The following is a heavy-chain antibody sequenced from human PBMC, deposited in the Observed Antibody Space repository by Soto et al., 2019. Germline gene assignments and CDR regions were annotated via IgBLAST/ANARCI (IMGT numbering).Heavy chain of an antibody. CDR2: IKQDGSEK. D-gene: IGHD3-10*01. Sequence: GESLKISCAASGFTFSSDWMSWVRQAPGKGLEGVANIKQDGSEKYYVDSVKGRFTISRDNAKNSLYLQMNSLRAEDTAVYYCAREPNTNYYYGSGSYYNYFDYWGQGTLVTVSS. CDR1: GFTFSSDW. CDR3: AREPNTNYYYGSGSYYNYFDY. V-gene: IGHV3-7*03. J-gene: IGHJ4*02.